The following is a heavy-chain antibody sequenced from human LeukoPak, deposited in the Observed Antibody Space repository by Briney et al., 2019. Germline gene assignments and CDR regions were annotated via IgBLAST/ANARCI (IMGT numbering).Heavy chain of an antibody. D-gene: IGHD6-19*01. J-gene: IGHJ6*02. CDR1: GFTFSSYA. V-gene: IGHV3-30-3*01. CDR3: ARGCDIAVAGPPLPYYGMDV. CDR2: ISYDGSNK. Sequence: GRSLRLSCAASGFTFSSYAMHWVRQAPGKGLEWVAVISYDGSNKYYADSVKGRFTISRDNSKNTLYLQMNSLRAEDTAVYHCARGCDIAVAGPPLPYYGMDVWGQGTTVTVSS.